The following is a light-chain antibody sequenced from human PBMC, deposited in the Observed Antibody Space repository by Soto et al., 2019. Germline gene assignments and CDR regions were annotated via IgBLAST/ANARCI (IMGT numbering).Light chain of an antibody. CDR3: CSYAGSYTRI. V-gene: IGLV2-11*01. CDR2: DVS. Sequence: QSALTQPRSVSGSPGQSVTISCTGNSSDVGAYDYVSWYQHHPGKAPKLMIYDVSKRPSGVPDRFSGSKSGHTASLTISGLQAEDESDYYCCSYAGSYTRIFGGGTKVTVL. CDR1: SSDVGAYDY. J-gene: IGLJ2*01.